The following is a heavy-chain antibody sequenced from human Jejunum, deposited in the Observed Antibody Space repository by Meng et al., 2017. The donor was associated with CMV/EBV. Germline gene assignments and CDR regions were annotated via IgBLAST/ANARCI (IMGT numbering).Heavy chain of an antibody. V-gene: IGHV3-9*01. CDR1: TFHDDA. D-gene: IGHD5-18*01. J-gene: IGHJ4*02. CDR2: ISWNSVNI. CDR3: AKDMDTITINLWEPFDY. Sequence: TFHDDAMHWGRQAPGKGLEWVSGISWNSVNIGYADSVKGRFTISRDNAKNSLYLQMNSLRAEDTAFYFCAKDMDTITINLWEPFDYWGQGTLVTVSS.